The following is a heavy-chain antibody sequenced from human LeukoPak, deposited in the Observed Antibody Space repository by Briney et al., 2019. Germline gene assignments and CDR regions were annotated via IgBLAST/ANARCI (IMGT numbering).Heavy chain of an antibody. D-gene: IGHD1-26*01. V-gene: IGHV3-23*01. CDR3: ARDMGVGATHYYFYGMEV. CDR2: ISRDGESN. J-gene: IGHJ6*02. CDR1: GFNFKVYA. Sequence: GGSLRLSCAASGFNFKVYAMSWVRGAPGKGLEWVLAISRDGESNYNIDSVKARFTISTDTSKTTLFLQMNSLRVDDTAVYYCARDMGVGATHYYFYGMEVWGQGTKVTVAS.